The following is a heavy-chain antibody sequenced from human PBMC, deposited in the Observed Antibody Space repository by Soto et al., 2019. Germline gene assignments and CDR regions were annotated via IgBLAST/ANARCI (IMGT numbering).Heavy chain of an antibody. Sequence: QLQLQESGLGLVKPSQTLSLTCAVSGGSISSGGYSWSWIRQPPGKGLEWIGYIYHSGSTYYNPSLKSRVTISVDRSKNQFSLKLSSVTAADTAVYYCARAHRRGVLHPDYWGQGTLVTVSS. D-gene: IGHD3-10*01. CDR3: ARAHRRGVLHPDY. CDR1: GGSISSGGYS. V-gene: IGHV4-30-2*01. J-gene: IGHJ4*02. CDR2: IYHSGST.